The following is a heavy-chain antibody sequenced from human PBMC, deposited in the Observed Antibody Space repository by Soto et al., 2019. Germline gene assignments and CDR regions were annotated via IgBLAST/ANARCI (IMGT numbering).Heavy chain of an antibody. Sequence: SETLSLTCTVSGSSIRSYYWSWIRQPPGKGLEWIGYIYYSGSTNYNPSLKSRVTISVDTSKNQFYLKLSSVNAADTAVYYCARSSGYKHPFDYWGQGTLVTVSS. CDR3: ARSSGYKHPFDY. CDR1: GSSIRSYY. CDR2: IYYSGST. V-gene: IGHV4-59*01. D-gene: IGHD3-22*01. J-gene: IGHJ4*02.